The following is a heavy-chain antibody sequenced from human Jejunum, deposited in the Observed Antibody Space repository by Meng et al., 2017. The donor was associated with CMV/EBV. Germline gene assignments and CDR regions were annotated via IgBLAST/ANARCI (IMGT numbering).Heavy chain of an antibody. J-gene: IGHJ4*02. Sequence: SGFTFSNYWMCWVRQAPGKGLEWVSAISAGGGSRYYADSVKGRFTISRDNSKNTLYLQMNSLRAEDTAVYYCAREYSTAVVGRDYWGQGTLVTVSS. CDR2: ISAGGGSR. V-gene: IGHV3-23*01. CDR1: GFTFSNYW. D-gene: IGHD2/OR15-2a*01. CDR3: AREYSTAVVGRDY.